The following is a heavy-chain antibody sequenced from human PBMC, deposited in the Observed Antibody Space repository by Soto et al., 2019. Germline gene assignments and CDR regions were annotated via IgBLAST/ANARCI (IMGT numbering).Heavy chain of an antibody. V-gene: IGHV1-3*01. CDR2: INAANGDT. Sequence: ASVKVSCKASGYTVTSYCIHWVRQAPGQRLEWMGWINAANGDTKYSPKFQGRVTITRDTSASTAYMELSSLRSEDTAVYYCVRRHVSATGINWFDPWGQGTLVTVSS. CDR3: VRRHVSATGINWFDP. D-gene: IGHD6-13*01. J-gene: IGHJ5*02. CDR1: GYTVTSYC.